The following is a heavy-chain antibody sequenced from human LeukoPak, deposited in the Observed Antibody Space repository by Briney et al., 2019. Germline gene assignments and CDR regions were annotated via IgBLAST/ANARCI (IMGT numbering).Heavy chain of an antibody. D-gene: IGHD5-18*01. J-gene: IGHJ5*02. CDR3: ARSGDSYGPNWFDP. CDR2: SSDKANGYTT. CDR1: GILFSDTY. V-gene: IGHV3-72*01. Sequence: GGSLRLSCAASGILFSDTYLDWVRQAPGKGLEWVGRSSDKANGYTTKYAASVRDRFTNSRDDSKNSLYLQMKSLKIEDTAVYYWARSGDSYGPNWFDPWGQGTLVTVSS.